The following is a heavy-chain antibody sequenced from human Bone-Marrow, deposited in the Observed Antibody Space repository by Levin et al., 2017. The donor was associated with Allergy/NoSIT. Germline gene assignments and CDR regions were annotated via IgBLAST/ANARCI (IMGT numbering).Heavy chain of an antibody. Sequence: GGSLRLSCAASGFTFSSYAMSWVRQAPGKGLEWVSAISGSGGSTYYADSVRGRFTISRDNSKNTLYLQMNSLRVEDTAVYYCAKAQESYCSSTSCYIDFWGQGTLVTVSS. D-gene: IGHD2-2*02. CDR3: AKAQESYCSSTSCYIDF. J-gene: IGHJ4*02. V-gene: IGHV3-23*01. CDR2: ISGSGGST. CDR1: GFTFSSYA.